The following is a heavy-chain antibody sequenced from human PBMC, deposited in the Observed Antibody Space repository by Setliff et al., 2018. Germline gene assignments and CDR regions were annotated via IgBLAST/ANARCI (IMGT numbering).Heavy chain of an antibody. J-gene: IGHJ4*02. CDR1: VFSFSTYE. CDR2: ISGSGSTT. Sequence: GGSLRLSCAASVFSFSTYEVNWVRQAPGKGLEWVAYISGSGSTTYYADSVKGRFTISRDNAKNSLFLQMTSLRAEDTAVYYCARKYSSSWYWTWIYYFDYWGQGTLVTVSS. V-gene: IGHV3-48*03. CDR3: ARKYSSSWYWTWIYYFDY. D-gene: IGHD6-13*01.